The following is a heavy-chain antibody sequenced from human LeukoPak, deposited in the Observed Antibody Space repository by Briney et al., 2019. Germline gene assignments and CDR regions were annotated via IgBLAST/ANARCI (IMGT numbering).Heavy chain of an antibody. Sequence: SETLSLTCAVYGGSFSGYYWSWIRQPPGKGLEWIGEINHSGSTNYNPSLKSRVTISVDTSKNQFSLKLSSVTAAGTAVYYCARGIIAAAGNFDYWGQGTLVTVSS. J-gene: IGHJ4*02. CDR2: INHSGST. V-gene: IGHV4-34*01. D-gene: IGHD6-13*01. CDR3: ARGIIAAAGNFDY. CDR1: GGSFSGYY.